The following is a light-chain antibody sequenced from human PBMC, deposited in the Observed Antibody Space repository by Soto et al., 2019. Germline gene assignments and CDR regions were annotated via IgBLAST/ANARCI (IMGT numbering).Light chain of an antibody. Sequence: DIQMTQSPSTLSGSVVDRVTLTCRASQTISSWLAWYQQKPGKAPKLLIYKASTLKSGVPSRFSGSGSGTEFTLTISSLQPDDFATYYCQHYKSYSEAFGQGTKVDIK. CDR2: KAS. CDR1: QTISSW. J-gene: IGKJ1*01. V-gene: IGKV1-5*03. CDR3: QHYKSYSEA.